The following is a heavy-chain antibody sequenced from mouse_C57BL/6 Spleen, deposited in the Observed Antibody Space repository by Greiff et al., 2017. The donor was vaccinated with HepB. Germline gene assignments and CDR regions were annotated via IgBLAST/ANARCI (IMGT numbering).Heavy chain of an antibody. V-gene: IGHV5-17*01. D-gene: IGHD2-1*01. J-gene: IGHJ2*01. CDR3: ARGGNYPYLDY. Sequence: EVMLVESGGGLVKPGGSLKLSCAASGFTFSDYGMHWVRQAPEKGLEWVAYISSGSSTIYYADTVKGRFTISRDNAKNTLFLQMTSLRSEDTAMYYCARGGNYPYLDYWGQGTTLTVSS. CDR2: ISSGSSTI. CDR1: GFTFSDYG.